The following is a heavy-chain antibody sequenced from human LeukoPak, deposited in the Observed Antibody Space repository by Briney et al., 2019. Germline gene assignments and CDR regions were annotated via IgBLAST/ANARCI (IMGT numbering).Heavy chain of an antibody. J-gene: IGHJ4*02. CDR3: ARGRAGNYYNHNDY. CDR2: INGDGSIT. Sequence: GGSLRLSCAASGFTISDYWMHWVRQAPGKGLVWVSRINGDGSITSYADSVMGRFTMSRDNAKSTLYLQMNSLRAEDTAVYYCARGRAGNYYNHNDYWGQGTLVTVSS. D-gene: IGHD3-10*01. V-gene: IGHV3-74*01. CDR1: GFTISDYW.